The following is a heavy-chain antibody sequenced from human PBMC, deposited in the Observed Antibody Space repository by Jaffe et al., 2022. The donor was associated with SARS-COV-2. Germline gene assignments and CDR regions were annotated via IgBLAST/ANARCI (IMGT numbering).Heavy chain of an antibody. Sequence: EVQLVESGGGLVKPGGSLRLSCAASGFTFSNAWMNWVRQAPGKGLEWVGRIKTKADTGTSDYAAPVKDRFTISRDDSKNTLYLQMSSLKTEDTAVYYCATGAATGLGYWGQGTLVTVSS. J-gene: IGHJ4*02. D-gene: IGHD1-1*01. V-gene: IGHV3-15*01. CDR1: GFTFSNAW. CDR2: IKTKADTGTS. CDR3: ATGAATGLGY.